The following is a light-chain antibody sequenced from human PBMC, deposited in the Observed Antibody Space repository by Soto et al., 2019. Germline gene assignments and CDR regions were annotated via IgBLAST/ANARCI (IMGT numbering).Light chain of an antibody. CDR2: GAS. V-gene: IGKV3-20*01. CDR3: QQYGSSPGIT. Sequence: EIVMTQSPATLSVSPGERATLSCRASQSVSNNYLAWYQQKPGQAPRLLIYGASNRATGIPDRFSGSGSGTDFTLTISRLEPEDFAVYYCQQYGSSPGITFGQGTRLEIK. CDR1: QSVSNNY. J-gene: IGKJ5*01.